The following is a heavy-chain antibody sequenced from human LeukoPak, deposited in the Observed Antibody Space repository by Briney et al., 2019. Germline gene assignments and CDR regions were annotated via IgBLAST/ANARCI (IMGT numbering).Heavy chain of an antibody. V-gene: IGHV3-23*01. D-gene: IGHD3-22*01. CDR1: GFTFSSYA. CDR3: ARSLGHRYDSSGYHYHEGFDY. CDR2: ISGSGGST. Sequence: PGGSLRLSCAASGFTFSSYAMSWVRQAPGKGLEWVSAISGSGGSTYYADSVKGRFTISRDNSKNTLYLQMNSLRAEDTALYYCARSLGHRYDSSGYHYHEGFDYWGQGTLVTVSS. J-gene: IGHJ4*02.